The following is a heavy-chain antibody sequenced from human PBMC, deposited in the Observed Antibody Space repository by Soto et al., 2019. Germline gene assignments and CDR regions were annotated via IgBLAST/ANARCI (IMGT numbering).Heavy chain of an antibody. Sequence: SETLSLTCAVSGYSISSGYYWGWIRQPPGKGLEWIGSIYHSGSTYYNPSLKSRVTISVDTSKNQFSLKLSSVTAADTAVYYCARGDYYGSGSYYNWFDPWGQGTPVTVSS. CDR2: IYHSGST. D-gene: IGHD3-10*01. CDR1: GYSISSGYY. CDR3: ARGDYYGSGSYYNWFDP. J-gene: IGHJ5*02. V-gene: IGHV4-38-2*01.